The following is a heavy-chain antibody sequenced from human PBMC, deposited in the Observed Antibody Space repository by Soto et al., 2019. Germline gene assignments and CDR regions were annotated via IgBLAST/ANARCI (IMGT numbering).Heavy chain of an antibody. D-gene: IGHD6-6*01. CDR3: ARRSSGSDF. V-gene: IGHV4-59*01. CDR2: VHYSGST. J-gene: IGHJ4*02. Sequence: SETLSLTCSVSGGSISNYYWNWIRQPPGKGLEWIGYVHYSGSTSYNPALKSRVTISLDTSKNQFSLPLRSVTAADTAVYYCARRSSGSDFWGQGTLVTVSS. CDR1: GGSISNYY.